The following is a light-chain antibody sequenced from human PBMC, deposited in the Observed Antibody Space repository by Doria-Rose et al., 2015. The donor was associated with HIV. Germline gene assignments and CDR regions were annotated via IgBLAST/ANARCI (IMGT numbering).Light chain of an antibody. J-gene: IGLJ1*01. CDR3: QSYDSRLSVYV. CDR2: GNT. Sequence: QSVVTQPPSVSGAPGRRVAISCTGSSSNIGAGFDVNWYQQFPGTAPKLLIHGNTNRPSGVHDRFSGSKSGTSASLAISGLRAEDEADYYCQSYDSRLSVYVFGTGTKVTVL. CDR1: SSNIGAGFD. V-gene: IGLV1-40*01.